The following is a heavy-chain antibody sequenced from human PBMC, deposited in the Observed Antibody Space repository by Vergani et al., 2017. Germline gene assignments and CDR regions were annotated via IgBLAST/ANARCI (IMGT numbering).Heavy chain of an antibody. J-gene: IGHJ4*02. Sequence: VQLVQSGAEVKKPGCSVKVSCKASGGTFSSYTISWVRQAPGQGLEWMGRISTILGIANSAQKFQGRVTITADQSTSTAYMERSSLRSEDTAVYYCAGVRDSYNPFYFDCWGQGCLVTVPS. V-gene: IGHV1-69*02. CDR1: GGTFSSYT. CDR3: AGVRDSYNPFYFDC. D-gene: IGHD5-24*01. CDR2: ISTILGIA.